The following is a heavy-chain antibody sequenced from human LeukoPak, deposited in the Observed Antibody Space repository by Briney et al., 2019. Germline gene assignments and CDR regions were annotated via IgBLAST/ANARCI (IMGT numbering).Heavy chain of an antibody. Sequence: PGGSLRLSCAVSGITLSNYGMSWVRHAPGKGLEWVAGISDRGSRTNYADSVKGRFTISTDHPKNTLYLQMNSLRAEDTAVYFCAKRGVVIRVILVGFHKEAYYFDFWGQGALVTVSS. J-gene: IGHJ4*02. V-gene: IGHV3-23*01. CDR3: AKRGVVIRVILVGFHKEAYYFDF. CDR2: ISDRGSRT. D-gene: IGHD3-22*01. CDR1: GITLSNYG.